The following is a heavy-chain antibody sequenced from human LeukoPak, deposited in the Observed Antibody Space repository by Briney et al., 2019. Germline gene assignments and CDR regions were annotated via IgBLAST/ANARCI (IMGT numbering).Heavy chain of an antibody. CDR3: ARDSNLERGKTYYYYMDV. D-gene: IGHD1-1*01. CDR2: ISSSGSTI. CDR1: GFTFSSYE. Sequence: GGSLRLSCAASGFTFSSYEMNWVRRAPGKGLEWVSYISSSGSTIYYADSVKGRFTISRDNAKNSLYLQMNSLRAEDTAVYYCARDSNLERGKTYYYYMDVWGKGTTVTVSS. V-gene: IGHV3-48*03. J-gene: IGHJ6*03.